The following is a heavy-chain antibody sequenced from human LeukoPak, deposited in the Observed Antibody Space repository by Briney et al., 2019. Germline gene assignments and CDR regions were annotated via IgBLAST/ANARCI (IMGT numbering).Heavy chain of an antibody. J-gene: IGHJ4*02. Sequence: GGTLRLSCAASGFTFSNYEMNWIRQAPGKGLEWISYISNSGNTKYYADSVKGRFSISRDNANNSVYLQMNNLRAEDTAVYYCAAVIDYWGQGTLVTVSS. CDR2: ISNSGNTK. CDR1: GFTFSNYE. CDR3: AAVIDY. V-gene: IGHV3-48*03.